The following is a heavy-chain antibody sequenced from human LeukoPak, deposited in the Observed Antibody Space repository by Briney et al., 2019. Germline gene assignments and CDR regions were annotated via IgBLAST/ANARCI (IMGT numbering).Heavy chain of an antibody. Sequence: GASVKVSCKASGYTFTSYGISWVRQAPGQGLEWMGRINPNSGGTNYAQKFQGRVTMTRDTSISTAYMELSRLRSDDTAVYYCARPIEYYYDSSGYSIWGQGTMVTVSS. D-gene: IGHD3-22*01. CDR2: INPNSGGT. CDR1: GYTFTSYG. CDR3: ARPIEYYYDSSGYSI. V-gene: IGHV1-2*06. J-gene: IGHJ3*02.